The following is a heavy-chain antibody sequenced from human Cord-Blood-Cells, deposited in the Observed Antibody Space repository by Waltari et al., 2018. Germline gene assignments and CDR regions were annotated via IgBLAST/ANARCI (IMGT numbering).Heavy chain of an antibody. D-gene: IGHD2-21*01. V-gene: IGHV3-7*01. CDR1: GFTFSTFW. Sequence: EVQLVESGGGLVQPGGSLRLSCAASGFTFSTFWMSLGRQAPGKGLEWVANIKQDGSEKYYVDSVKGRFTISRDNAKNSLYLQMNSLRAEDTAVYYCARGLAGDDAFDIWGQGTMVTVSS. CDR3: ARGLAGDDAFDI. CDR2: IKQDGSEK. J-gene: IGHJ3*02.